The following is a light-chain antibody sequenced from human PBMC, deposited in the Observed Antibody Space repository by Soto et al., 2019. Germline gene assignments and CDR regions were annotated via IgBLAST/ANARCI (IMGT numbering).Light chain of an antibody. CDR1: TSNVGTYKF. V-gene: IGLV2-23*01. CDR2: EGS. J-gene: IGLJ1*01. Sequence: QSALTQPASVSGSPGQSITISCTGTTSNVGTYKFVSWYQYHPGKAPKLIIYEGSKRPSGVSSRFSGSKSGNTASLTISGLQAEDEADYYCCSYAGTFYVFGTGTKLTVL. CDR3: CSYAGTFYV.